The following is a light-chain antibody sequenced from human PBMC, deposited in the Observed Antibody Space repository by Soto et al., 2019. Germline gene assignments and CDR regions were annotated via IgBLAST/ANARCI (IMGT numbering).Light chain of an antibody. J-gene: IGKJ1*01. CDR2: GAS. Sequence: IVLTHSPGTLSLSPWGRATLSCRASQSVSRNYVAWYQQKPGQSPRLLIYGASNRASGIPDRFSGSASGADFTLSIARLEPEDFAVYYCQQYNNWPRKFGQGTKVDIK. CDR3: QQYNNWPRK. CDR1: QSVSRNY. V-gene: IGKV3-20*01.